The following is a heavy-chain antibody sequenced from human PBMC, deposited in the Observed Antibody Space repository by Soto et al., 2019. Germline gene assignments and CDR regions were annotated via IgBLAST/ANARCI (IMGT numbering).Heavy chain of an antibody. CDR3: ARGKRVTMVRGRPATTTDYYYYYMDV. J-gene: IGHJ6*03. Sequence: PSETLSLTCTVSGGSISSSSYYWGWIRQPPGKGLEWIGSIYYSGSTYYNPSLKSRVTISVDTSKDQFSLKLSSVTAADTAVYYCARGKRVTMVRGRPATTTDYYYYYMDVWGKGTTVTVSS. V-gene: IGHV4-39*01. D-gene: IGHD3-10*01. CDR1: GGSISSSSYY. CDR2: IYYSGST.